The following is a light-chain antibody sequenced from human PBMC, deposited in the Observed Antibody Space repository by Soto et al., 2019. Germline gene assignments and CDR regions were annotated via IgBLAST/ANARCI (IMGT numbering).Light chain of an antibody. CDR1: SSNIGAGYD. V-gene: IGLV1-40*01. Sequence: QPVLTQPPSVSGAPGQRVTISCTGSSSNIGAGYDVHWYQQLPGTAPKLLIYVNSNRPSGVPDRFSGSKSGTSASLAITGLQAEDEADSYCQSYDSSRSGSYVFGPGTKLTVL. CDR3: QSYDSSRSGSYV. CDR2: VNS. J-gene: IGLJ1*01.